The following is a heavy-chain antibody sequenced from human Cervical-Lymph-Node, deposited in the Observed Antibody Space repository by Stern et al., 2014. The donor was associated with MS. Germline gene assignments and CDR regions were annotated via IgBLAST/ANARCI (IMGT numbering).Heavy chain of an antibody. D-gene: IGHD3-9*01. Sequence: QLVQSGAEVKKPGASVKISCKASGYTFTNYYMHWVRQAPGQGLEWMGIINPSGDSTSYAQKFEGRVTMTRDTSTSTVNMELSSLTSGDTAVYYCARLRGYNVLTDYLDYWGQGTLVTVSS. V-gene: IGHV1-46*01. CDR3: ARLRGYNVLTDYLDY. J-gene: IGHJ4*02. CDR1: GYTFTNYY. CDR2: INPSGDST.